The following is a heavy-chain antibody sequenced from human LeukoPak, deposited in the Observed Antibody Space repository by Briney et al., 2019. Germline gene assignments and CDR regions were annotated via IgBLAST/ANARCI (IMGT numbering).Heavy chain of an antibody. CDR1: GFTFSGYN. CDR3: ARFPGDY. CDR2: ITGSGSHI. Sequence: GGSLRLSCAASGFTFSGYNMKWVRQAPGKGLEWVSSITGSGSHIYYADSVKGRFTISRDNAKNSLSLQMNSLRAEDTAVYYCARFPGDYWGQGTLVTVSS. V-gene: IGHV3-21*01. J-gene: IGHJ4*02.